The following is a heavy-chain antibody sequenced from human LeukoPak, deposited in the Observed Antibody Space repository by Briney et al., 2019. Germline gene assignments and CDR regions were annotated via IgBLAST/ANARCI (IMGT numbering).Heavy chain of an antibody. D-gene: IGHD3-10*01. CDR2: IYYSGST. CDR1: GGSISSYY. V-gene: IGHV4-59*01. J-gene: IGHJ6*02. CDR3: ARARTGYYGSGSLLGMDV. Sequence: SETLSLTCTVSGGSISSYYWSWIRQPPGKGLEWIGYIYYSGSTNYNPSLKSRVTISVDTSENQFSLKLTSVTAADTAVYYCARARTGYYGSGSLLGMDVWGQGTTVTVSS.